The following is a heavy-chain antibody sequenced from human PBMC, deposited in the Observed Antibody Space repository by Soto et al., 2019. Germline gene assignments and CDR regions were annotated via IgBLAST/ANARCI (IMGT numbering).Heavy chain of an antibody. CDR3: ARVDTAMALHIY. Sequence: SLTCTVSGGSISSGDYYWSWIRQPPGKGLEWIGYIYYSGSTYYNPSLKSRVTISVGTSKNQFSLKLSSVTAADTAVYYCARVDTAMALHIYWGQGTLVTVSS. D-gene: IGHD5-18*01. CDR2: IYYSGST. V-gene: IGHV4-30-4*01. CDR1: GGSISSGDYY. J-gene: IGHJ1*01.